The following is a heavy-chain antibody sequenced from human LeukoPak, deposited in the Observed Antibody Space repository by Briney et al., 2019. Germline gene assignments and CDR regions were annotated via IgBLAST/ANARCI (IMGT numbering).Heavy chain of an antibody. CDR1: GDSVSINSAA. J-gene: IGHJ5*02. CDR3: ARGSVTTFDWFDP. Sequence: SQTLSLTFAISGDSVSINSAAWNWLRQSPSRGLEWLGRTYYRSKWYNDNAVSGKSQITINPDTTKNQFSLQLNSVPPEDTAVYYCARGSVTTFDWFDPWGQGTLVTVSS. V-gene: IGHV6-1*01. CDR2: TYYRSKWYN. D-gene: IGHD4-17*01.